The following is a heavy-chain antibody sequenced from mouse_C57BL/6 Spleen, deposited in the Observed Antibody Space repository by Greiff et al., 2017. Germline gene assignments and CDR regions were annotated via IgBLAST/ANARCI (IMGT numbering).Heavy chain of an antibody. CDR1: GFTFTDYY. D-gene: IGHD1-1*01. CDR3: ARYRGSSYYAMDY. J-gene: IGHJ4*01. V-gene: IGHV7-3*01. CDR2: IRNKANGYTT. Sequence: EVVLVESGGGLVQPGGSLSLSCAASGFTFTDYYMSWVRQPPGKALEWLGFIRNKANGYTTEYSASVKGRFTISRDNSQSILYLQMNALRAEDSATYYCARYRGSSYYAMDYWGQGTSVTVSS.